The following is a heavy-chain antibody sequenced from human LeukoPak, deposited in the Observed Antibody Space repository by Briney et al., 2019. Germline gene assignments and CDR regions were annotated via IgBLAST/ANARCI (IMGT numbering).Heavy chain of an antibody. CDR2: IYYSGST. D-gene: IGHD2-8*01. CDR3: AQTNPRYCTNGVCYRYFDY. J-gene: IGHJ4*02. CDR1: GGSISSSSYY. Sequence: PSETLSLTCTVSGGSISSSSYYWGWIRQPPGKGLEWIGSIYYSGSTYYNPSLKSRVTISVDTSKNQFSLKLSSVTAADTAVYYCAQTNPRYCTNGVCYRYFDYWGQGTLVTVSS. V-gene: IGHV4-39*01.